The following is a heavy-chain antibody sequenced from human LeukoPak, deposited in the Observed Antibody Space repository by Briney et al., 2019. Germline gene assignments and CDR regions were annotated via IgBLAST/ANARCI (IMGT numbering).Heavy chain of an antibody. CDR2: IYYSGST. V-gene: IGHV4-59*01. CDR1: DGSISSYY. J-gene: IGHJ4*02. CDR3: ARNRPAGAIPFDY. Sequence: SETLSLTCTVSDGSISSYYWSWIRQPPGKGLEWIGYIYYSGSTNYNPSLKSRVTISVDTSKNQFSLKLSSVTAADTAVYYCARNRPAGAIPFDYWGQGTLVTVSS. D-gene: IGHD1-26*01.